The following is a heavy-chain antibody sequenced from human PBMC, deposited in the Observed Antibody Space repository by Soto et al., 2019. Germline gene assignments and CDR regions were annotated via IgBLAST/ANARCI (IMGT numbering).Heavy chain of an antibody. CDR3: ARRGIDTMSGSDALDV. CDR2: IVVAGDT. D-gene: IGHD6-25*01. Sequence: EVLLVESGGGLVQPGGSLRLSCTTSGFTFSTYDMHWVRQVTGKGLEWVSGIVVAGDTYFPDSVKGRFTISRENAKNSFYLKMDSLRVEDKAVYYCARRGIDTMSGSDALDVWGLGTKVTVSS. V-gene: IGHV3-13*01. J-gene: IGHJ3*01. CDR1: GFTFSTYD.